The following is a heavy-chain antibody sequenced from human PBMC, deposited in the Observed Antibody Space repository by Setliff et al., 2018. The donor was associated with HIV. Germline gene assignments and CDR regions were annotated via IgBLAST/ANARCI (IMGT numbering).Heavy chain of an antibody. CDR2: INQDGSEQ. D-gene: IGHD2-15*01. V-gene: IGHV3-7*01. J-gene: IGHJ4*02. CDR1: GFTFSSYW. CDR3: ARDFCGSSCSSGYGYFDH. Sequence: PGGSLRLSCAASGFTFSSYWMTWVRQAPGKGLEWVANINQDGSEQNFVDSVTGRFTISRDNAKNSLYLRMNSLRAEDTAVYHCARDFCGSSCSSGYGYFDHWGQGTLVTVSS.